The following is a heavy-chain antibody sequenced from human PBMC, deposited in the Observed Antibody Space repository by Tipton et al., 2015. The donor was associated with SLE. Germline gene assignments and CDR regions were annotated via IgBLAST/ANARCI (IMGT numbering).Heavy chain of an antibody. CDR1: GGSINSSHW. D-gene: IGHD1-26*01. J-gene: IGHJ4*02. Sequence: TLSLTCAVSGGSINSSHWWSWVRQPPGTGLEWIGEIYRSGSTTYNPSLESRVTISIDKSKNQFSLKLSSVTAADTAVYYCARHIVGARGFDYWGQGTLVTVSS. V-gene: IGHV4-4*02. CDR3: ARHIVGARGFDY. CDR2: IYRSGST.